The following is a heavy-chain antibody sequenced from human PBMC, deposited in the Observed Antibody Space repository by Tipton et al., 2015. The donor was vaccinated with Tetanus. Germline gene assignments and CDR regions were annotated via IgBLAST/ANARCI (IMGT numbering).Heavy chain of an antibody. Sequence: QLVQSGAEVKKPGESLKISCKPSGYNFTIYWIGWVRQMPGKGLEWMGVINPTDYQTSYNPSFQGQVTISADKSISTAYLQWTSLKPSDTAIYFCARLPKHYSASGSTWGQGTLVTVSS. J-gene: IGHJ5*02. CDR2: INPTDYQT. V-gene: IGHV5-51*01. CDR1: GYNFTIYW. CDR3: ARLPKHYSASGST. D-gene: IGHD3-10*01.